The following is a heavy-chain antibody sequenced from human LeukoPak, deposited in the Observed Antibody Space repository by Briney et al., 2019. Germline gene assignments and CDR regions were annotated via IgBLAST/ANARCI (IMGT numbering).Heavy chain of an antibody. Sequence: GGSLRLSCATSGFPFETNAMSWVRQAPGKGLEWVATIGNTETFYADSVTGRFTISRDNSKNTVNLQMNRLRVEDTAIYYCAKDWIQFNRVFDCFDSWGQGTLVTVSS. D-gene: IGHD5-18*01. V-gene: IGHV3-23*01. CDR3: AKDWIQFNRVFDCFDS. CDR1: GFPFETNA. J-gene: IGHJ4*02. CDR2: IGNTET.